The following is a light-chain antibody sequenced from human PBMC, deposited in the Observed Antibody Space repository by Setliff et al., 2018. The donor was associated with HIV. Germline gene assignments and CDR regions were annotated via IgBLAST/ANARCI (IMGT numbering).Light chain of an antibody. J-gene: IGLJ2*01. CDR1: SSDIGGYNS. Sequence: QSVLTQPASVSGSPGQSITISCTGTSSDIGGYNSVSWYQQHPGEAPKLVIYDVTNRPSGVSNRFSGSKSGNTASLTISGLQAEDAADYYCSSYTTTSTLRFGGGTKVTV. CDR3: SSYTTTSTLR. CDR2: DVT. V-gene: IGLV2-14*03.